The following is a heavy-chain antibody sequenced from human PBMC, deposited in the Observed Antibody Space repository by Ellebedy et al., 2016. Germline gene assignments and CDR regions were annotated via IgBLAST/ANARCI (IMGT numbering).Heavy chain of an antibody. J-gene: IGHJ4*02. CDR2: ISASGAGP. CDR3: TKLVPRSVYDGDY. V-gene: IGHV3-23*01. Sequence: GGSLRLXXEASGFTFNNFAMSWVRQAPGKGLEWISVISASGAGPSYADSVRGRFTISRDNSKNTLYLQMNSLRAEDTAVYYCTKLVPRSVYDGDYWGQGTLVTVSS. CDR1: GFTFNNFA. D-gene: IGHD5/OR15-5a*01.